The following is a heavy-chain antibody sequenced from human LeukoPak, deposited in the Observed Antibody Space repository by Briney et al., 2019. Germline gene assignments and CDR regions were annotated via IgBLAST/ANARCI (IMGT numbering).Heavy chain of an antibody. CDR3: ARGRERFSPPLAVADAFDI. Sequence: PSETLSLTCTVSGGSISSGGYYWSWIRQPPGKGLEWIGYIYHSGSTYYNPSLKSRVTISVDRSKNQFSLKLSSVTAADTAVYYCARGRERFSPPLAVADAFDIWGQGTMVTVSS. J-gene: IGHJ3*02. V-gene: IGHV4-30-2*01. CDR2: IYHSGST. D-gene: IGHD6-19*01. CDR1: GGSISSGGYY.